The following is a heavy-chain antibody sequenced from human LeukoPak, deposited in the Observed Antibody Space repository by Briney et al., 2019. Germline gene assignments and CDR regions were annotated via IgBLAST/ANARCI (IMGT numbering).Heavy chain of an antibody. Sequence: MAGGSLRLSCAASGFTFSKAWMSWVRQAPGKGLEWVGRIKSKTDGGATDYAAPVKGRFTISRDDSKNTLYLHMNNPETDDTAVYCCTTDGCSGGGCFSGHYWGQGTLVTVSS. J-gene: IGHJ4*02. CDR1: GFTFSKAW. CDR2: IKSKTDGGAT. CDR3: TTDGCSGGGCFSGHY. D-gene: IGHD2-15*01. V-gene: IGHV3-15*01.